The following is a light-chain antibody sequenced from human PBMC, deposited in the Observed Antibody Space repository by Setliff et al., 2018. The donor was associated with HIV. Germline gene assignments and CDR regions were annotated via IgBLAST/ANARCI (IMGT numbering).Light chain of an antibody. Sequence: QSVLAQPASVSGSPGQSITISCTGTSSDVGGYNYVSWYQHYPGKAPKFMIYDVTTRPSGVSKRFSGSKSGNTASLTISGLQAEDEADYFCCSYVTGSTYVCGTGTKVTVL. J-gene: IGLJ1*01. V-gene: IGLV2-23*02. CDR2: DVT. CDR1: SSDVGGYNY. CDR3: CSYVTGSTYV.